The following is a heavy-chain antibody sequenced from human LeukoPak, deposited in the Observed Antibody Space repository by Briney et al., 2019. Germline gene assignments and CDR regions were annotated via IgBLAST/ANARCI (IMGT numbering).Heavy chain of an antibody. J-gene: IGHJ5*02. CDR3: ARDNSVEDNAWWFDP. Sequence: ASVKVSCKASGYTFTSHYMHWVRQAPGQGLEWMGLINPTGSSTGYAQQFQGRVTMTRDMSTSTDYMEFSSLRSDDTAIYYCARDNSVEDNAWWFDPWGQGTLVTVSS. CDR1: GYTFTSHY. D-gene: IGHD4-23*01. CDR2: INPTGSST. V-gene: IGHV1-46*01.